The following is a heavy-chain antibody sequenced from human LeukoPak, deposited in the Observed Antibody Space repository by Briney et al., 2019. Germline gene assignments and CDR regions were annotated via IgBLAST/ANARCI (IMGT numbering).Heavy chain of an antibody. J-gene: IGHJ3*02. CDR1: GFTFSSYD. Sequence: GGSLRLSCAASGFTFSSYDMHWVRQATGKGLEWVSAVGTDGDTFYPGSVKGRFTISRDNAENSLYLQMNSLRAEDTAVYYCARIGVDAFDIWGQGTMVTVSS. CDR3: ARIGVDAFDI. CDR2: VGTDGDT. V-gene: IGHV3-13*01.